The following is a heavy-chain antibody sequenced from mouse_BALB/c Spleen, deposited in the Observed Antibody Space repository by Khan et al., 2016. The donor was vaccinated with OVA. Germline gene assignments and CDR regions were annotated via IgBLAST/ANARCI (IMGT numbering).Heavy chain of an antibody. CDR1: GFNIHDTY. CDR2: VDPATDNT. V-gene: IGHV14-3*02. J-gene: IGHJ4*01. CDR3: ARTAIHYYCSYTMDY. D-gene: IGHD1-2*01. Sequence: VQLQQPGAELVKPGASVKLSCTASGFNIHDTYMHWTIQRPEQCLEWIGRVDPATDNTEYDSKFQGKATITADTSSNTAYLHLTGLTSQDTAVPYCARTAIHYYCSYTMDYWGLGTSVT.